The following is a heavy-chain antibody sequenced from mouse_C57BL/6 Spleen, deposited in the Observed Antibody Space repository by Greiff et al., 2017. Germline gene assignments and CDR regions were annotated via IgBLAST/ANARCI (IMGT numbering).Heavy chain of an antibody. J-gene: IGHJ2*01. CDR1: GYTFTSYD. D-gene: IGHD2-3*01. Sequence: QVQLKESGPELVKPGASVKLSCKASGYTFTSYDINWVKQRPGPGLEWIGWIYPRDGSTKYNEKFKGKATLTVDTSSSTAYMELHSLTSEDSAVYFCAIETDGYYNYWGQGTTLTVSS. CDR2: IYPRDGST. V-gene: IGHV1-85*01. CDR3: AIETDGYYNY.